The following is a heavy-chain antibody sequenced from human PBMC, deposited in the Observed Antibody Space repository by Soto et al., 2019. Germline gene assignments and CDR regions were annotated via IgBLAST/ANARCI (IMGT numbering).Heavy chain of an antibody. D-gene: IGHD6-19*01. Sequence: QVQLVESGGGVVQPGRSLRLSCAASGFTFSSYAMHWVRQAPGKGLEWVAVISYDGSNKYYSDSVKGRFTISRDNSKNTLYLQMNSLRAEDTAVYYCAPRSSGGYALPNYYYGMAVWGQGTTVTVSS. CDR3: APRSSGGYALPNYYYGMAV. CDR1: GFTFSSYA. J-gene: IGHJ6*02. V-gene: IGHV3-30-3*01. CDR2: ISYDGSNK.